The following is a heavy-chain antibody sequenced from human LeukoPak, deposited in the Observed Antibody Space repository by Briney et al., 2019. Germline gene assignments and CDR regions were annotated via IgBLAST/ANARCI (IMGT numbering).Heavy chain of an antibody. V-gene: IGHV4-39*01. J-gene: IGHJ5*02. CDR3: ARHSWEQPGVNWFDP. D-gene: IGHD1-26*01. Sequence: RASETLSLTCTVSGGSISSSSYYWGRIRQPPGKGLEWIGSMYYRGSTYYNPSLKSRVTLSVDTSKNQFSLKLNSVTAADTAVYYCARHSWEQPGVNWFDPWGQGTLVTVSS. CDR2: MYYRGST. CDR1: GGSISSSSYY.